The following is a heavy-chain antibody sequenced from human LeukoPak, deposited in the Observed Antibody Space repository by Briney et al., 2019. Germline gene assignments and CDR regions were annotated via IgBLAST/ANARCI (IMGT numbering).Heavy chain of an antibody. J-gene: IGHJ6*03. CDR3: ARDPYSGSYGNYYYYFMDV. CDR2: ITSGSSYI. D-gene: IGHD1-26*01. Sequence: WGSLRLSCAASGFTFSSYNMNWVRQPPGKGLEWVASITSGSSYIYYADSVKGRFTISRDNAKNSLYLQMNSLRAEDTAVYYCARDPYSGSYGNYYYYFMDVWGKGTTVTISS. V-gene: IGHV3-21*01. CDR1: GFTFSSYN.